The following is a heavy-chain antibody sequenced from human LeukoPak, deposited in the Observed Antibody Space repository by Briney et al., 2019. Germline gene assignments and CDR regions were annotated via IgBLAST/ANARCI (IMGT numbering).Heavy chain of an antibody. J-gene: IGHJ4*02. Sequence: SVKVSCKASGGTFSSYAISWVRQAPGQGLEWMGGIIPIFGTANYAQKFQGRVTITADESTSTAYMEVSSLRSEDTAVYYCARWVAVAGTDVDYWGQGTLVTVSS. CDR2: IIPIFGTA. V-gene: IGHV1-69*13. CDR1: GGTFSSYA. CDR3: ARWVAVAGTDVDY. D-gene: IGHD6-19*01.